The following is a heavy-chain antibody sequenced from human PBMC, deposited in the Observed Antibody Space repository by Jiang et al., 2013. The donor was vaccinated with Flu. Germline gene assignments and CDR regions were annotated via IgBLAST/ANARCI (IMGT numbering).Heavy chain of an antibody. CDR3: VHSRTTVSLHDAFDI. V-gene: IGHV2-5*02. CDR2: IYWDDDK. CDR1: GFSLSTSGVG. D-gene: IGHD4-17*01. J-gene: IGHJ3*02. Sequence: KPTQTLTLTCTFSGFSLSTSGVGVGWIRQPPGKALEWLALIYWDDDKRYSPSLKSRLTITKDTSKNQVVLTMTNMDPVDTATYYCVHSRTTVSLHDAFDIWGQGTMVTVSS.